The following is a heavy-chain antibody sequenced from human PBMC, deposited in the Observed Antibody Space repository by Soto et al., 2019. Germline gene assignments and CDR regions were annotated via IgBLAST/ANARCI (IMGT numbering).Heavy chain of an antibody. V-gene: IGHV4-59*08. CDR2: IHYSGST. CDR3: ARHTPPTRQFDF. J-gene: IGHJ4*02. Sequence: QVQLQESGPGLVQPSETLSLTSTVSGGSISSYYLSWIRQPPEKGLEWIGYIHYSGSTTYTPALTSRVTISVDTPNTQFYLKLNSATAADTAVYLCARHTPPTRQFDFCGQGTLVTVSS. CDR1: GGSISSYY.